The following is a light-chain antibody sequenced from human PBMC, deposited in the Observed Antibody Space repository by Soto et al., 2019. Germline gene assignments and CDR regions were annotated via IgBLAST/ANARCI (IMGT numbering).Light chain of an antibody. J-gene: IGKJ4*01. V-gene: IGKV3-11*01. CDR1: QSVRTY. Sequence: EIVLTQSPATLSLSPGERATLSCRASQSVRTYLSWYQQKPGQAPRLLIYDASNRATGIPARFSGSGSGTDFTLTISSLEPEDFAVYYRQQRSNWPRTFGGGTKVDIK. CDR3: QQRSNWPRT. CDR2: DAS.